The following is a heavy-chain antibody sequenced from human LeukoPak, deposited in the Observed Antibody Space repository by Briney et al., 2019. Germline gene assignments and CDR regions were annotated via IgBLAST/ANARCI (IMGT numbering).Heavy chain of an antibody. D-gene: IGHD3-3*01. Sequence: PGGSLRLSCAASGFTVSSNYMSWVRQAPGKGLEWVSVIYSGGSTYYADSVKGRFTISRDNSKNTLYLQMNSLRAEDTAVYYCAKRSAGYYYYGMDVWGQGTTVTVSS. CDR1: GFTVSSNY. CDR3: AKRSAGYYYYGMDV. CDR2: IYSGGST. V-gene: IGHV3-66*01. J-gene: IGHJ6*02.